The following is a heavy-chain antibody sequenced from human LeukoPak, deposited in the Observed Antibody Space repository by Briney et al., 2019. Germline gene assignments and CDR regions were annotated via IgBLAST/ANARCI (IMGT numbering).Heavy chain of an antibody. J-gene: IGHJ4*02. CDR2: IYISGDT. V-gene: IGHV4-4*09. CDR1: GVYISSYY. D-gene: IGHD3-16*01. CDR3: ARGARLFDS. Sequence: SETLSLTCTVSGVYISSYYWSWIRQPPGKGLECIGYIYISGDTNYNPSLKSRVTMSLDTSKNQFSLKLSSLTAADTAVYYCARGARLFDSWGQGTLVTVSS.